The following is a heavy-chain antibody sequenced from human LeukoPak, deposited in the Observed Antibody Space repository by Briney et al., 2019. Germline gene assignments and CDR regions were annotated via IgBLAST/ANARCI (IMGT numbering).Heavy chain of an antibody. Sequence: GGSLRLSCAASGFTFSSYAMSWVRQAPGKGLEWVSDISGGGGSTYYADSVKGRFTISRDNAKNSLYLQMNSLRAEDTAVYYCARDRGITGTTRWGQGTLVTVSS. J-gene: IGHJ4*02. CDR3: ARDRGITGTTR. CDR2: ISGGGGST. CDR1: GFTFSSYA. V-gene: IGHV3-23*01. D-gene: IGHD1-20*01.